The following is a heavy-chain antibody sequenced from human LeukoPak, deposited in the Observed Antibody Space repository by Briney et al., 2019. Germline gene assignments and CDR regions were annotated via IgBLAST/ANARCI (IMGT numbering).Heavy chain of an antibody. CDR2: MNPNSGNT. J-gene: IGHJ4*02. D-gene: IGHD6-19*01. CDR1: GYTFTSYD. Sequence: ASVKVSCKASGYTFTSYDINWVRQATGQGLEWMGWMNPNSGNTGYAQKFQGRVTMTRNTSISTAYMELSSLRSEDTAVYYCATDLSVTGYSSGKNGYYFDYWGQGTLVTVSS. V-gene: IGHV1-8*01. CDR3: ATDLSVTGYSSGKNGYYFDY.